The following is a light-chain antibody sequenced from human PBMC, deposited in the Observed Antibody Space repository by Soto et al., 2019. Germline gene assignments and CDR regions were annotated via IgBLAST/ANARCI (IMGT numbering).Light chain of an antibody. J-gene: IGKJ4*01. Sequence: EIVLTQSPATVSLSPGERATLSCRASQSVSIYLAWYQQKPGQAPRLLIYDASNRASDIPARFSGSGSETDFTLTISCLEPEDFAIYYCTQRRNWHLTFGGGTKVEIK. CDR2: DAS. CDR1: QSVSIY. V-gene: IGKV3-11*01. CDR3: TQRRNWHLT.